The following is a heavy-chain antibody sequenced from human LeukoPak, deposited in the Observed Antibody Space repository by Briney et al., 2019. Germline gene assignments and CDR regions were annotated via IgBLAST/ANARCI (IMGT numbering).Heavy chain of an antibody. V-gene: IGHV1-2*02. CDR1: GYTFTGYY. CDR2: INPNSGGT. D-gene: IGHD2-2*01. J-gene: IGHJ5*02. Sequence: ASVKVSCKASGYTFTGYYMHWVRQAPGQGLEWMGWINPNSGGTNYAQKFQGRVTMTRDTSITTAYMELSRLRSDDTAVYFCARDSYCRGINCYAFDPWGLGTLVTVSS. CDR3: ARDSYCRGINCYAFDP.